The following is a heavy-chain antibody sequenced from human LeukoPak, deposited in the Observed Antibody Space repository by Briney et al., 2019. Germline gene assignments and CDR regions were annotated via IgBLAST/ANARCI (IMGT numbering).Heavy chain of an antibody. V-gene: IGHV3-73*01. CDR2: IRSKANSYAT. Sequence: GGPLRLSCAASGFTFSGSAMHWVRQASGKGLEWVGRIRSKANSYATAYAASVKGRFTISRDDSKNTLYLQMNSLRAEDTAVYYCAKVSSSGGYYYYYMDVWGKGTTVTISS. D-gene: IGHD6-13*01. CDR1: GFTFSGSA. CDR3: AKVSSSGGYYYYYMDV. J-gene: IGHJ6*03.